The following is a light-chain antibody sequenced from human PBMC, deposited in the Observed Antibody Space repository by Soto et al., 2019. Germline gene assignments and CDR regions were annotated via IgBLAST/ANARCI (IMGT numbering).Light chain of an antibody. CDR3: CSYTGTTTYV. J-gene: IGLJ1*01. CDR1: SSDVGSYNL. V-gene: IGLV2-23*01. CDR2: EGG. Sequence: QSVLTQPASVSGSPGQSITSSCTGTSSDVGSYNLVSWYQHLPGQAPKLLIYEGGKRPSGVSNRFSDSNSGNTASLTISGLQAEDEADYYCCSYTGTTTYVFGTGTKVTVL.